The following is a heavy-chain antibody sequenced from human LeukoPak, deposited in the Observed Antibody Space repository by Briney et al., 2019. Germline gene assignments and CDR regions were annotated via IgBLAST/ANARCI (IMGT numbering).Heavy chain of an antibody. CDR3: ASPQGYCSGGSCPPGYWYFDL. Sequence: ETLSLTCTVSVRSIRSYYWSWVPEPRGRGREGGGDIYYSWSPNYNPSLKSRVTISVDTSKNQFSFKLSSVTAADTAVYCCASPQGYCSGGSCPPGYWYFDLWGRGTLVTVSS. CDR1: VRSIRSYY. J-gene: IGHJ2*01. CDR2: IYYSWSP. V-gene: IGHV4-59*01. D-gene: IGHD2-15*01.